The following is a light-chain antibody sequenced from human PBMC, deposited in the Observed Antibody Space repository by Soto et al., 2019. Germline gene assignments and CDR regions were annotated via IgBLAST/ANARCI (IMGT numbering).Light chain of an antibody. Sequence: QSALTQPASVSGSPGQSITISCTGTSSDGGAYNYVSWYQQHPGKAPKLMIYEVSNRPSGVSNRFSGSKSGNTASLTISGLQAEDEADYYCSSYTSSSTLYVFGTGTKLAVL. CDR3: SSYTSSSTLYV. CDR2: EVS. V-gene: IGLV2-14*01. CDR1: SSDGGAYNY. J-gene: IGLJ1*01.